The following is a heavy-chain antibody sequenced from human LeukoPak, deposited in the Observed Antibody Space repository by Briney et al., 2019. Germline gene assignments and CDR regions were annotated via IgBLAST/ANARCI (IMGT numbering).Heavy chain of an antibody. J-gene: IGHJ4*02. D-gene: IGHD6-19*01. Sequence: GGSLRLSCAASGFTFSSYGMHWVRQAPGKGLEWVAVIWYDGSNKYYADSVKGRFTISRDNSKNTLYLQVNSLRAEGTAVYYCARDGGIAVAGTLDYWGQGTLVTVSS. V-gene: IGHV3-33*01. CDR3: ARDGGIAVAGTLDY. CDR2: IWYDGSNK. CDR1: GFTFSSYG.